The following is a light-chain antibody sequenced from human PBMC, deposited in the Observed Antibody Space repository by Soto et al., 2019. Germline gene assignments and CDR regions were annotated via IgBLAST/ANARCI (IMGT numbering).Light chain of an antibody. J-gene: IGKJ1*01. CDR3: QHCDTSPWP. Sequence: EIVLTQSPGTLSLSPGERATLSCRASQSIDNNFIAWYQQKPGQPPRLLIYGASFRAAGIPDRFTGSGSGTDFILTINNLEPEDFAVYYCQHCDTSPWPFGQGTKVEIK. CDR1: QSIDNNF. CDR2: GAS. V-gene: IGKV3-20*01.